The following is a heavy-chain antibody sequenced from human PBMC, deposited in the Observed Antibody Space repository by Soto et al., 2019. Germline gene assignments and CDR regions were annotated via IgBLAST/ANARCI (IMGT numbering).Heavy chain of an antibody. Sequence: SVKVSCKASGGTFSSYAISWVRQAPGQGLEWMGGIIPIFGTANYAQKFQGRVTITADESTSTAYMELSSLRSEDTAVYYCARAETYYDILTGSDPLYGMDVWGQGTTVTVSS. CDR2: IIPIFGTA. CDR1: GGTFSSYA. CDR3: ARAETYYDILTGSDPLYGMDV. J-gene: IGHJ6*02. V-gene: IGHV1-69*13. D-gene: IGHD3-9*01.